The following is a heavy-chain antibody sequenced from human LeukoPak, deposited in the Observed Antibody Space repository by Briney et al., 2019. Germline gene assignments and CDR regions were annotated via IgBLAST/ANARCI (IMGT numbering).Heavy chain of an antibody. D-gene: IGHD1-26*01. CDR1: GFTFSDSI. CDR2: IRSKVNSYAT. J-gene: IGHJ4*02. V-gene: IGHV3-73*01. Sequence: GGSLKLSCAASGFTFSDSIIYWVRQASGKGPEWVGRIRSKVNSYATAYAASVKGRFTFSRDDSKNTAYLQMNSLKTEDTAVYYCFSRIVGTTSVDYWGQGTLVTVSS. CDR3: FSRIVGTTSVDY.